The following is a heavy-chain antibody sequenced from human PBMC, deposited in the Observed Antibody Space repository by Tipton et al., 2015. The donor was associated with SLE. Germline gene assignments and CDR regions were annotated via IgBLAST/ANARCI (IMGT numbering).Heavy chain of an antibody. CDR3: ARDLLLWFRGPKDAFDI. D-gene: IGHD3-10*01. J-gene: IGHJ3*02. CDR2: IKQDGSEK. Sequence: SLRLSCAASGFTFSSYWMSWVRQAPGKGLEWVANIKQDGSEKYYVDSVKGRFTISRDNAKNSLYLQMNSLRAEDTAVYYCARDLLLWFRGPKDAFDIWGQGTMVTVSS. V-gene: IGHV3-7*01. CDR1: GFTFSSYW.